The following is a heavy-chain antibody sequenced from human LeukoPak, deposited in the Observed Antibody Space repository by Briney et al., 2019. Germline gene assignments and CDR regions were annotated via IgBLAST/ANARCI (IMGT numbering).Heavy chain of an antibody. Sequence: SETLSLTCTVSGGSISSYYWSWIRQPPGKGLEWIGSIYYSGSTYYNPSLKSRVTISVDTSKNQFSLKLSSVTAADTAVYYCARDHSSSWYPSYYYYYMDVWGKGTTVTVSS. CDR2: IYYSGST. J-gene: IGHJ6*03. CDR1: GGSISSYY. V-gene: IGHV4-39*07. CDR3: ARDHSSSWYPSYYYYYMDV. D-gene: IGHD6-13*01.